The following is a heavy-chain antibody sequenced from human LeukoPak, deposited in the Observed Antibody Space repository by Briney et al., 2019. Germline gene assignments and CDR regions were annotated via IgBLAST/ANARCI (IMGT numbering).Heavy chain of an antibody. CDR2: INSSSSYI. CDR3: ARDWPTIAAAGTIPEYFQH. D-gene: IGHD6-13*01. Sequence: PGGFLRLSCAASGFTFSSYSMNWVRQAPGKGLEWVSSINSSSSYIYYADSVKGRFTISRDNAKNSLYLQMNSLRAEDTAVYYCARDWPTIAAAGTIPEYFQHWGQGTLVTVSS. J-gene: IGHJ1*01. V-gene: IGHV3-21*01. CDR1: GFTFSSYS.